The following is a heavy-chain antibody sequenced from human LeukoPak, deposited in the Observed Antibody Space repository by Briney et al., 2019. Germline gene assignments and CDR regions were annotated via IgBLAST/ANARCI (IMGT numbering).Heavy chain of an antibody. V-gene: IGHV3-23*01. J-gene: IGHJ6*03. CDR3: AKDLYRGHITGTVGLYMDV. CDR1: GFTFNTYA. CDR2: ISGSGGST. D-gene: IGHD1-7*01. Sequence: GGSLRLSCAASGFTFNTYAMSWVRQAPGKGLEWVSAISGSGGSTYYADSVKGRFTISRDNSKNTLYLQMNSLRAEDTAVYYCAKDLYRGHITGTVGLYMDVWGKGTTVTVSS.